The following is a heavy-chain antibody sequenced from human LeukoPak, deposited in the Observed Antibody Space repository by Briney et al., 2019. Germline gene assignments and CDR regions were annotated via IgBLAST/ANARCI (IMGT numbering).Heavy chain of an antibody. Sequence: PGGSLRLSCAASGFTFSSYAMHWVRQAPGKGLEGVAVISYDGSNKYYADSVKGRFTISRDNSKNTLYLQMNRLRAEDTAVYYCAREKSVVAASAPFDYWGQGTLVTVSS. CDR1: GFTFSSYA. D-gene: IGHD2-15*01. CDR3: AREKSVVAASAPFDY. V-gene: IGHV3-30*04. CDR2: ISYDGSNK. J-gene: IGHJ4*02.